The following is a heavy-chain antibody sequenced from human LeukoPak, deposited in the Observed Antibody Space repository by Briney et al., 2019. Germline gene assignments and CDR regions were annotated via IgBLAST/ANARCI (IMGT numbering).Heavy chain of an antibody. J-gene: IGHJ4*02. CDR2: ISGSGAAT. V-gene: IGHV3-23*01. CDR1: GFTFSSYA. Sequence: PGGSLRLSCAASGFTFSSYAMSWVRQAPGKGLEWVSAISGSGAATYYADSVKGRFTISRDNSKSTLYLQMNSLRPEDTAVYYCAKAKEITMVRGVLDYWGQGTLVTVSS. D-gene: IGHD3-10*01. CDR3: AKAKEITMVRGVLDY.